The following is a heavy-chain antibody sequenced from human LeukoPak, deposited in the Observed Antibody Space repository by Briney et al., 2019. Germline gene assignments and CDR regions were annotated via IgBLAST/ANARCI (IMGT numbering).Heavy chain of an antibody. CDR1: GFTFSSHL. CDR3: VRKFATGD. V-gene: IGHV3-74*01. D-gene: IGHD1-14*01. CDR2: VKSDGTVT. Sequence: GGSLRLSCAASGFTFSSHLMHWVRQAQGTGLVWVSSVKSDGTVTNYADSVKGRFTISRDNAKNTLYLQMNSLRVEDTAVYYCVRKFATGDWGQGTLVTVSS. J-gene: IGHJ4*02.